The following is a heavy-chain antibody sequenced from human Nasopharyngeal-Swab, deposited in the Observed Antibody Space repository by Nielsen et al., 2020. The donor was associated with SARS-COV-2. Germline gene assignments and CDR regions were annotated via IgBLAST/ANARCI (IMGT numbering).Heavy chain of an antibody. Sequence: GESLKISCAASGFTVSSNYMSWVRQAPGKGLEWVSVIYSGGSTYYADSVKGRFTISRDNSKNTLYLQMNSLRAEDTAVYYCARQYSSSWREYYYYGMDVWGQGTTVTVSS. CDR3: ARQYSSSWREYYYYGMDV. J-gene: IGHJ6*02. V-gene: IGHV3-53*01. CDR1: GFTVSSNY. CDR2: IYSGGST. D-gene: IGHD6-13*01.